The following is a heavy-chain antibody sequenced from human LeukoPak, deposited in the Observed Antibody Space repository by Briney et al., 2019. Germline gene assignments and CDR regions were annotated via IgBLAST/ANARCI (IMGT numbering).Heavy chain of an antibody. CDR2: ISWNSGSI. V-gene: IGHV3-9*01. CDR3: AKARNGANAFDI. CDR1: GFTFDDYA. J-gene: IGHJ3*02. Sequence: PGRSLRLSCAASGFTFDDYAMHWVRQAPGKGLEWDSGISWNSGSIGYADSVKGRFTISRDNAKNSLYLQMNSLRAEDTALYYCAKARNGANAFDIWGQGTMVTVSS. D-gene: IGHD3-10*01.